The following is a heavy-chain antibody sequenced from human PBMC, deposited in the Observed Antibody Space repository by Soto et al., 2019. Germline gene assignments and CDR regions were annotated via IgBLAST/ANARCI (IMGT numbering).Heavy chain of an antibody. Sequence: QVQLVESGGGVVQPGRSLRLSCAASGFTFSSYGMHWVRQAPGKGLEWVAVIWYDGSNKYYAESVKGRFTISRDNSKNTLYLQMNSMIAEDTAVYYCARDSHVGSGWQLTADYWGQGTLVTVS. CDR2: IWYDGSNK. CDR1: GFTFSSYG. D-gene: IGHD6-19*01. CDR3: ARDSHVGSGWQLTADY. V-gene: IGHV3-33*01. J-gene: IGHJ4*02.